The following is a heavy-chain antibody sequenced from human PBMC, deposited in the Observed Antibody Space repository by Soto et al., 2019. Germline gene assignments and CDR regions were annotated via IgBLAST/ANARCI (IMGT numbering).Heavy chain of an antibody. D-gene: IGHD2-15*01. J-gene: IGHJ6*03. Sequence: SETLSLTCAVSSGSISSSNWWSWVRQPPGKGLEWIGEIYHSGSTNCNPSLKSRVTISVDKSKNQFSLKLSSVTAADTAVYYCAREGSGGSGPYYYYMDVWGKGTTVTVSS. CDR1: SGSISSSNW. CDR3: AREGSGGSGPYYYYMDV. CDR2: IYHSGST. V-gene: IGHV4-4*02.